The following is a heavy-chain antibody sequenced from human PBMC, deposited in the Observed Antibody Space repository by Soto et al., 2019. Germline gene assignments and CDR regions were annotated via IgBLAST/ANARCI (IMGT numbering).Heavy chain of an antibody. D-gene: IGHD6-19*01. V-gene: IGHV3-23*01. J-gene: IGHJ4*02. CDR1: GFTFSSYA. CDR3: AKRPGGKIQWLVLYYFDY. CDR2: ISGSGGST. Sequence: EVQLLESGGGLVQPGGSLRLSCAASGFTFSSYAMSWVRQAPGKGLKWVSAISGSGGSTYYADSVKGRFTISRDNSKNTLYLQMNSLRAEDTAVYYCAKRPGGKIQWLVLYYFDYWGQGTLVTVSS.